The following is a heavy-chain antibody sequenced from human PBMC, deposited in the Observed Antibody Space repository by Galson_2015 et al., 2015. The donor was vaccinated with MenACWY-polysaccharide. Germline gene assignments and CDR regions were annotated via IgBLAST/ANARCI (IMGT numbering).Heavy chain of an antibody. CDR1: GYTFTSYW. Sequence: SGAEVKEPGESLKISCKGSGYTFTSYWIAWVRQMPGKGLEWVAVIWYDGSNKNYADSVRGRFTISRDNSKNTLYLQMNSLRVEDTAMYYCASDVREGPGFWGQGALVTVSS. J-gene: IGHJ4*02. CDR2: IWYDGSNK. V-gene: IGHV3-33*01. D-gene: IGHD2-2*01. CDR3: ASDVREGPGF.